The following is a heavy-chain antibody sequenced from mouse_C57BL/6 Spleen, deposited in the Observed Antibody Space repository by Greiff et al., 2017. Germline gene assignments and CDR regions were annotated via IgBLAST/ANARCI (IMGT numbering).Heavy chain of an antibody. V-gene: IGHV3-6*01. CDR3: ASNPYDYDPYYYAMDY. D-gene: IGHD2-4*01. CDR2: ISYDGSN. J-gene: IGHJ4*01. Sequence: EVQLKESGPGLVKPSQSLSLTCSVTGYSITSGYYWNWIRQFPGNKLEWMGYISYDGSNNYNPSLKNRISITRDTSKNQFFLKLNSVTTEDTATYYCASNPYDYDPYYYAMDYWGQGTSVTVSS. CDR1: GYSITSGYY.